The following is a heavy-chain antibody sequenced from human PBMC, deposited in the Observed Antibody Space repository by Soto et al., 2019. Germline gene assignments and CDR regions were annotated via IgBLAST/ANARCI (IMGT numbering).Heavy chain of an antibody. CDR2: MNPNSGNT. V-gene: IGHV1-8*01. CDR3: ARGASRRGNYYGSGRGY. J-gene: IGHJ4*02. Sequence: QVQLVQSGAEVKKPGASVKVSCKASGYTFTSYDINWVRQATGQGLEWMGWMNPNSGNTGYAQKFLGRVTMTRNTSISTAYMELSSLRSEDTAVYYCARGASRRGNYYGSGRGYWGQGTLVTVSS. D-gene: IGHD3-10*01. CDR1: GYTFTSYD.